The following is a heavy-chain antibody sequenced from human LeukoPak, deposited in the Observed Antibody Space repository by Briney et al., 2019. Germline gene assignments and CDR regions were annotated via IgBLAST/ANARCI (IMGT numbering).Heavy chain of an antibody. CDR1: GGSFSGYY. CDR3: ARGILPSDV. J-gene: IGHJ6*04. Sequence: SGTLSLTCAVYGGSFSGYYWSWIRQPPGKGLEWLGEINHSGSTNYTPSLKSRVTIAVDTSKNQFPLKRSSVTAAETAVYYCARGILPSDVWGKGTTVTVSS. V-gene: IGHV4-34*01. CDR2: INHSGST.